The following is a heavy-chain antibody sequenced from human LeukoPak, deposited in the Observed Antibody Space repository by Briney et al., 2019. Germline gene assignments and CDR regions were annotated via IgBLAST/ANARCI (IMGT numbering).Heavy chain of an antibody. CDR1: GFTFSSYA. CDR3: AKGRPTPIAAAGPKFDY. J-gene: IGHJ4*02. V-gene: IGHV3-23*01. Sequence: PGGSLRLPCAASGFTFSSYAMSWVRQAPGKGLEWVSAISGSGGSTYYADSVKGRFTISRDNSKNTLYLQMNSLRAEDTAVYYCAKGRPTPIAAAGPKFDYWGQGTLVTVSS. D-gene: IGHD6-13*01. CDR2: ISGSGGST.